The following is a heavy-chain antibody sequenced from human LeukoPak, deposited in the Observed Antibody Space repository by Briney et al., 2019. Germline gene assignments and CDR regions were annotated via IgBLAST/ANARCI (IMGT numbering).Heavy chain of an antibody. Sequence: GGSLRLSCAASGFLFSGYDMSWVRQAPGKGLEWVSYITSSSTTLYYADSVKGRFTISRDNAKNSLYLQMSSLRDEDTAVYYCARDRGNYYDYWGQGTLVTVSS. J-gene: IGHJ4*02. CDR1: GFLFSGYD. CDR2: ITSSSTTL. D-gene: IGHD2/OR15-2a*01. CDR3: ARDRGNYYDY. V-gene: IGHV3-48*02.